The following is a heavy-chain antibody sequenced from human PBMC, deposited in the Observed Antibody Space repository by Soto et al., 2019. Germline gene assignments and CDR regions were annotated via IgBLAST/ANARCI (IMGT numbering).Heavy chain of an antibody. CDR2: INSDGSST. Sequence: GGSLRLSCAASGFTFSSYWMHWVRQAPGKGLVWVSRINSDGSSTSYADSVKGRFTISRDNAKNSLYLQMNSLRAEDTAVYYCARVAAVAGSLDYWGQGTLVTVSS. CDR3: ARVAAVAGSLDY. CDR1: GFTFSSYW. J-gene: IGHJ4*02. D-gene: IGHD6-19*01. V-gene: IGHV3-74*01.